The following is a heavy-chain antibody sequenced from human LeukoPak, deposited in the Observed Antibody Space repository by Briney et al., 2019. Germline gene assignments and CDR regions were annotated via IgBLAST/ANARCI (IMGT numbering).Heavy chain of an antibody. CDR2: INHSGST. Sequence: SETLSLTCAVYGGSFSGYYWSWIRQPPGKGLEWIGEINHSGSTNYNPSLKSRVTISVDTSKNQFSLKLGSVTAADTAVYYCARSGTGPKGGFDYWGQGTLVTVSS. CDR1: GGSFSGYY. V-gene: IGHV4-34*01. CDR3: ARSGTGPKGGFDY. D-gene: IGHD2-8*02. J-gene: IGHJ4*02.